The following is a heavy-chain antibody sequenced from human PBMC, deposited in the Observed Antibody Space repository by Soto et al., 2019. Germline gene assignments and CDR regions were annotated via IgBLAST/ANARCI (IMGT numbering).Heavy chain of an antibody. D-gene: IGHD1-26*01. J-gene: IGHJ4*02. Sequence: PSETLSLTCTVSGGSISSYYWSWIRQPPGKGLEWIGYIYYSGSTNYNPSLKSRVTISVDTSKNQFSLKLSSVTAADTAVYYCARVGTSGSYPMIYYFDYWGQGTLVTVSS. V-gene: IGHV4-59*01. CDR3: ARVGTSGSYPMIYYFDY. CDR1: GGSISSYY. CDR2: IYYSGST.